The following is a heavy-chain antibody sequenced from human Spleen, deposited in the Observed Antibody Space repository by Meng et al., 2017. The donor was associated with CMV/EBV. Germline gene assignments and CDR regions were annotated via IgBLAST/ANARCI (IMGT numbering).Heavy chain of an antibody. V-gene: IGHV3-23*01. J-gene: IGHJ3*02. CDR1: GFAFNFYV. Sequence: GESLKISCAATGFAFNFYVMNWVRQAPGKGLEWVSGISGSGGSAYYADSVKGRFTISRDNAKNSLYLQMNSLRAEDTALYYCAKDTDGDASFADALDIWGQGTMVTVSS. D-gene: IGHD4-17*01. CDR3: AKDTDGDASFADALDI. CDR2: ISGSGGSA.